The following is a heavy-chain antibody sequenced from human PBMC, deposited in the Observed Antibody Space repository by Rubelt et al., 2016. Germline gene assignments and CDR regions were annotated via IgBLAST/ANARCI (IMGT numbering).Heavy chain of an antibody. CDR2: IYYSGNT. CDR1: GGSISGYYY. D-gene: IGHD4-17*01. J-gene: IGHJ4*02. CDR3: ARGGDRDYGHY. V-gene: IGHV4-59*01. Sequence: QVQLQESGPGLVKPSETLSLTCTVSGGSISGYYYWSWIRQLPGKGLEWIGYIYYSGNTYYNPSFKSRVTILVDKSKNQFSLKLGSVTAADTAIYYCARGGDRDYGHYWGQGTLVTVSS.